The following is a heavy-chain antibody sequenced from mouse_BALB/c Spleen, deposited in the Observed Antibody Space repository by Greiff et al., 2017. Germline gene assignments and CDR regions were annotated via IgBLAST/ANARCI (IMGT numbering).Heavy chain of an antibody. D-gene: IGHD1-1*01. CDR1: GFTFTDYY. V-gene: IGHV7-3*02. J-gene: IGHJ3*01. Sequence: DVQLVESGGGLVQPGGSLRLSCATSGFTFTDYYMSWVRQPPGKALEWLGFIRNKANGYTTEYSASVKGRFTISRDNSQSILYLQMNTLRAEDSATYYCARDHYYGSSYGFAYWGQGTLVTVSA. CDR3: ARDHYYGSSYGFAY. CDR2: IRNKANGYTT.